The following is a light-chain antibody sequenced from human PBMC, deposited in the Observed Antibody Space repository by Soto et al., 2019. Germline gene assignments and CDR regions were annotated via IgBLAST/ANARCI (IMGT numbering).Light chain of an antibody. CDR3: QQYDKIPLFT. CDR1: QDINNF. V-gene: IGKV1-33*01. J-gene: IGKJ3*01. CDR2: DAS. Sequence: DIQMTQSPSSLSASVGDRVTITCQANQDINNFLNWYQQKPGRAPKLLIYDASNLETGVPSRFSGSGSGTDFTFTISSLQPEDIATYYCQQYDKIPLFTFGPGTKVNIK.